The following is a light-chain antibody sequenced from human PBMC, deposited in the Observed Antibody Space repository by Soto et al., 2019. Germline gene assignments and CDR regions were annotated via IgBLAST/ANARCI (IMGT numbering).Light chain of an antibody. J-gene: IGKJ3*01. V-gene: IGKV3-15*01. CDR2: GAS. CDR3: QQYNNWPLFT. Sequence: EIVMTQSPATLSVSPGERATLSCRASQSVSSNLAWYQQKPGQAPRLLIYGASTRATGIPARFSGSGSGTEFTLTSISLQSEDFAVYYCQQYNNWPLFTFGPGTKVDIK. CDR1: QSVSSN.